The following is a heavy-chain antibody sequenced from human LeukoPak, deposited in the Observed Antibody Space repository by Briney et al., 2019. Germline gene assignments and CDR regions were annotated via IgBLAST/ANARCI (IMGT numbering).Heavy chain of an antibody. CDR1: GFTFSDYY. J-gene: IGHJ5*02. V-gene: IGHV3-11*01. CDR2: ISSSGSTI. D-gene: IGHD3-10*01. CDR3: ARGRYYGSGSYRYGTGDWFDP. Sequence: GGSLRLSCAASGFTFSDYYMSWIRQAPGKGLEWVSYISSSGSTIYYADSVKGRFTISRDNAKNSLYLQMNSLRAEDTAVYYCARGRYYGSGSYRYGTGDWFDPWGQGTLVTVSS.